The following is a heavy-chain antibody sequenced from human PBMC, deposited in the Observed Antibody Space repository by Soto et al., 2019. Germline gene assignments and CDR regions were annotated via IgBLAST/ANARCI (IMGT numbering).Heavy chain of an antibody. Sequence: QVQLQESGPGLVKPSETLSLTCTVSGGSISSYYWSWIRQPPGKGLEWIGYIYYSGSTNYNPSLKSRVTISVDTSKNQFSLKLSSVTAADTAVHYCARARGEFYFDYWGQGTLVTVSS. CDR2: IYYSGST. D-gene: IGHD3-16*01. V-gene: IGHV4-59*01. CDR3: ARARGEFYFDY. CDR1: GGSISSYY. J-gene: IGHJ4*02.